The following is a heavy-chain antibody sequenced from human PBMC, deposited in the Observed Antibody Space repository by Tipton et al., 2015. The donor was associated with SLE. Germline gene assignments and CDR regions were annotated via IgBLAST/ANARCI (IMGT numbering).Heavy chain of an antibody. CDR3: ARIQVLYYYGSGSYVFDI. Sequence: TLSLTCAVYGGSFRGYSWGWVRQAPGKGLEWIGEISHTGSPNYNPSLKSRVTISIDTSKNHFSLTLNSVIAADTAVYFCARIQVLYYYGSGSYVFDIWGRGSLVTVSS. CDR1: GGSFRGYS. V-gene: IGHV4-34*01. CDR2: ISHTGSP. J-gene: IGHJ4*02. D-gene: IGHD3-10*01.